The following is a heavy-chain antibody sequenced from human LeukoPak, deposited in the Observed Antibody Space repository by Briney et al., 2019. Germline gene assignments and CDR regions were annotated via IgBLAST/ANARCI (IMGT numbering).Heavy chain of an antibody. D-gene: IGHD2-2*01. V-gene: IGHV3-30*18. CDR2: ISYDGSNK. Sequence: PGRSLRLSCAASGFTFSSYGMDWVRQAPGKGMEWVAVISYDGSNKYYADSVKGRFTICRDNSKNTLYLQMNSLRAEDTAVYYCAKDAKVLVVVPAAVDYWGQGTLVTVSS. CDR3: AKDAKVLVVVPAAVDY. J-gene: IGHJ4*02. CDR1: GFTFSSYG.